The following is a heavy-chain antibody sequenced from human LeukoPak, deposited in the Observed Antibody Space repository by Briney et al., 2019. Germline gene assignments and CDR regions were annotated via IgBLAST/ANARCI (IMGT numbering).Heavy chain of an antibody. CDR2: ISSNGGST. V-gene: IGHV3-64*01. CDR3: ARAGRNDASLGMDV. CDR1: GFTLSSYA. Sequence: GGCLSLSCVASGFTLSSYAMHWVRQAPGKGLEYVSGISSNGGSTYYANSVKDRFNISRDNSKNTLYLQMGSLRAEDTAVYHCARAGRNDASLGMDVWGQGTTVAVSS. J-gene: IGHJ6*02. D-gene: IGHD1-1*01.